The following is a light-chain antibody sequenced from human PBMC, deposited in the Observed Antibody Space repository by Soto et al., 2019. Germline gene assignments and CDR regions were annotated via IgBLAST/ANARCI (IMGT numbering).Light chain of an antibody. CDR3: AAWDDSLSGQV. Sequence: QSVLTQPPSASGTPGQRVTISCSGSTSNVGINSVFWYQHLPGTAPKLLIYRSNQRASGVPDRFSGSNSGTSASLAISGLRSEDEADYYCAAWDDSLSGQVFGGGTKLTVL. CDR1: TSNVGINS. J-gene: IGLJ2*01. V-gene: IGLV1-47*01. CDR2: RSN.